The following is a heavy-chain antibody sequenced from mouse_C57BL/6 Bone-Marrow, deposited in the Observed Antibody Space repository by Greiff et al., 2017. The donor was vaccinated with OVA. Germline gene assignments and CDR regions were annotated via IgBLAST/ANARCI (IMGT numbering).Heavy chain of an antibody. CDR2: INPSSGYT. CDR3: AREGYGNYRNYYAMDY. V-gene: IGHV1-4*01. CDR1: GYTFTSYT. Sequence: QVQLKESGAELARPGASVKMSCKSSGYTFTSYTMHWVKQRPGQGLEWIGYINPSSGYTKYNQKFKDKATLTADKSSSTAYMQLSSLTSEDSAVYYCAREGYGNYRNYYAMDYWGQGTSVTVSS. J-gene: IGHJ4*01. D-gene: IGHD2-10*02.